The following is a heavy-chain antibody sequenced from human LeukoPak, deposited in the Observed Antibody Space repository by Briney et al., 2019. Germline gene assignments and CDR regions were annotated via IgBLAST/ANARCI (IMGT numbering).Heavy chain of an antibody. CDR3: ARRTGGSGSYSAFDI. CDR2: IYPGDSDT. Sequence: PGESLKISCKGSGYSFTSYWIGWVRQMPGKGLEWMGIIYPGDSDTRYSPSFQGQVTISADKSISTAHLQWSSLKASDTAMYYCARRTGGSGSYSAFDIWGQGTMVTVSS. CDR1: GYSFTSYW. V-gene: IGHV5-51*01. D-gene: IGHD1-26*01. J-gene: IGHJ3*02.